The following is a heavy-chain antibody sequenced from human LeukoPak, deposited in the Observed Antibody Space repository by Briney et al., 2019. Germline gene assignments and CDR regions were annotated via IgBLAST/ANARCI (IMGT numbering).Heavy chain of an antibody. CDR1: GFSFRNNA. D-gene: IGHD3-22*01. Sequence: GGSLRLSCSASGFSFRNNAMHWVRQAPGKGLEYVSGISDNGRSTYYADSVKGRFTTSRDNSKNTLWLQMSSIRPEDTAVYYCASTYHYDITGYYPFDYWGQGTLVTVPS. CDR3: ASTYHYDITGYYPFDY. J-gene: IGHJ4*02. V-gene: IGHV3-64D*06. CDR2: ISDNGRST.